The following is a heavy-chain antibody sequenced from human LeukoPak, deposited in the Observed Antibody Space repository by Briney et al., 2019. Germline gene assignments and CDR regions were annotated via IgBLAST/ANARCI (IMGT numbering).Heavy chain of an antibody. D-gene: IGHD3-22*01. CDR2: FSGSGGST. J-gene: IGHJ4*02. CDR1: GFTFSNYA. V-gene: IGHV3-23*01. Sequence: GGSLRLSCAASGFTFSNYAMSWVRQAPGKGLEWVSAFSGSGGSTYYADSVKGRFTISRDNSKNTLYLQMNSLRAEDTAVYYCAKDYYDSSGYYLGPFDYWGQGTLVTVSS. CDR3: AKDYYDSSGYYLGPFDY.